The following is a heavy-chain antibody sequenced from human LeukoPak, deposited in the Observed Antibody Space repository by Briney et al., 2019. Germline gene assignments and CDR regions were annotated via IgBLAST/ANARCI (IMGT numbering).Heavy chain of an antibody. CDR1: GGSISSSSYY. V-gene: IGHV4-39*01. Sequence: PSETLSLTCTVSGGSISSSSYYWGWIRQPPGKGLEWIGSIYYSGSTYYNPSLKSRVTISVDTSKNQSSLKLSSVTAADTAVYYCATLNKGDYYYGMDVWGQGTTVTVSS. J-gene: IGHJ6*02. CDR3: ATLNKGDYYYGMDV. CDR2: IYYSGST. D-gene: IGHD1/OR15-1a*01.